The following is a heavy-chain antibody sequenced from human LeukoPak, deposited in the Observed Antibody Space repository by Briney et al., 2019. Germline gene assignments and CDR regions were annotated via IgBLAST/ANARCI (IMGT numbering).Heavy chain of an antibody. J-gene: IGHJ4*02. CDR1: GYTFTSYG. CDR3: ARDRPLRYFDSTIKEKEPGRESPFDY. Sequence: ASVEVSCKASGYTFTSYGISWVRQAPGQGLEWMGWISAYIGNTNYAQKLQGRVTMTTDTSTSTAYMELRSLRSDDTAVYYCARDRPLRYFDSTIKEKEPGRESPFDYWGQGTLVTVSS. V-gene: IGHV1-18*01. CDR2: ISAYIGNT. D-gene: IGHD3-9*01.